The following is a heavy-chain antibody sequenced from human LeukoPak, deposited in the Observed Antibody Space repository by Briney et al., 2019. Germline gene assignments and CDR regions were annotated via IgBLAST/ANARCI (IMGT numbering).Heavy chain of an antibody. CDR1: GFTFSSYG. CDR3: ANGRAGAHCGSTSCYAEFDY. D-gene: IGHD2-2*01. V-gene: IGHV3-30*18. CDR2: ISYDGSNK. J-gene: IGHJ4*02. Sequence: GGSLRLSCAGSGFTFSSYGMHWVRQAPGKGLEWVAVISYDGSNKYYADSVKSRFTISSDNSKNTLYLQMNSLGVEDTAVYYCANGRAGAHCGSTSCYAEFDYWGQGTLVTVSS.